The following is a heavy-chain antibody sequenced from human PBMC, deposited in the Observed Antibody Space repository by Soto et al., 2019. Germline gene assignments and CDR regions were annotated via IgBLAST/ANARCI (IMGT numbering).Heavy chain of an antibody. V-gene: IGHV4-59*01. CDR1: GGSISGYY. J-gene: IGHJ5*01. D-gene: IGHD6-13*01. CDR3: ARGFGIVTAGTVGWFDS. Sequence: SETLSLTCTASGGSISGYYWTWIRQPPGKGLEWIGYIYYSGSTNYNPSLKSRVTISLETSKRQFSLKLASVTAADTAVYYCARGFGIVTAGTVGWFDSWGQGTMVTVSS. CDR2: IYYSGST.